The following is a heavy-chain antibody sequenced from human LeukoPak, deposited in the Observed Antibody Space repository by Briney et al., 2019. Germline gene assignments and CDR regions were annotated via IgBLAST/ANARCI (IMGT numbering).Heavy chain of an antibody. Sequence: PGGSLRLSCAASGFTFSAYSMNWVRQAPGKGLEWISYIRISSGNTKYADSVKGRFTISGDNAKNSLYLQMNSLRVEDTAVYYCARDHNYAFDNWGQGTLVTVSS. D-gene: IGHD1-1*01. J-gene: IGHJ4*02. CDR2: IRISSGNT. CDR3: ARDHNYAFDN. V-gene: IGHV3-11*06. CDR1: GFTFSAYS.